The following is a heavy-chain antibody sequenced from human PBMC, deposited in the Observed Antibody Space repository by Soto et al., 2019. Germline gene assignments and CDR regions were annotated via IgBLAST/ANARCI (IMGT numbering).Heavy chain of an antibody. Sequence: EVQLVESGGGLVQPGRSLRLSCAASGFTFDDYAMHWVRQAPGKGLEWVSGISWNSSSIGYADSVKGRFTISRDNAKNSLYLQMNSLRAEDTALYYCAKDISDKQQLIPYYFDYWGQGTLVTVSS. D-gene: IGHD6-13*01. CDR3: AKDISDKQQLIPYYFDY. V-gene: IGHV3-9*01. CDR1: GFTFDDYA. CDR2: ISWNSSSI. J-gene: IGHJ4*02.